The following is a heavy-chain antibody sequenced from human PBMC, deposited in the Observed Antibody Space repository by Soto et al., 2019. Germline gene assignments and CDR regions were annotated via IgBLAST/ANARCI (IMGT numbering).Heavy chain of an antibody. D-gene: IGHD3-10*01. CDR3: ARDRITVVRGVTEVLSVRLPFDY. Sequence: GGSLRLSCAASGFTFSSYEMNWVRQAPGKGLEWVSYISSSGSTIYYADSVKGRFTISRDNAKNSLYLQMNSLRAEDTAVYYCARDRITVVRGVTEVLSVRLPFDYWGQGTLVTVSS. CDR2: ISSSGSTI. J-gene: IGHJ4*02. CDR1: GFTFSSYE. V-gene: IGHV3-48*03.